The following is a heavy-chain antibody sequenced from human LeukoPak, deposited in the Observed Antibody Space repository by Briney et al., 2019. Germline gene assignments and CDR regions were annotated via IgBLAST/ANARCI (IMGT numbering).Heavy chain of an antibody. V-gene: IGHV3-43*01. CDR1: GFTFDDYT. CDR2: ISWDGGST. D-gene: IGHD2-2*01. Sequence: GGSLRLSCAASGFTFDDYTMHWVRQAPGKGLEWVSLISWDGGSTYYADSVKGRFTISRDNSKNSLYLQMNSLRTEDTALYYCAKGSSTVDSDAFDIWGQGTMVTVSS. CDR3: AKGSSTVDSDAFDI. J-gene: IGHJ3*02.